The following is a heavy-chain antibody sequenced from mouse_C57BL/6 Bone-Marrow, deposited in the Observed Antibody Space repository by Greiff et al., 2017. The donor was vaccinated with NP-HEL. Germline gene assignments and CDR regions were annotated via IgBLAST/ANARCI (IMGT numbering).Heavy chain of an antibody. CDR1: GYTFTSYD. CDR2: IYPRDGST. J-gene: IGHJ2*01. V-gene: IGHV1-85*01. CDR3: ASRYDYDY. D-gene: IGHD2-4*01. Sequence: QVQLQQSGPELVKPGASVKLSCTASGYTFTSYDINWVKQRPGQGLEWIGWIYPRDGSTKYNETFKGKATLTVDTSSSTAYLEIHSLTSKDSAVYFCASRYDYDYWGQGTTLTVSS.